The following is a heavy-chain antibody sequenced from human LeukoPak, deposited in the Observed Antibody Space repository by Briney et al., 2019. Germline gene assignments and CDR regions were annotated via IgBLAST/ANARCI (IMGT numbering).Heavy chain of an antibody. CDR3: ARGRGIVPAARYFDY. Sequence: TSETLSLTCAVYGASFSGYYWSWIRQPPGKGLEWIGEINHSGSTNYNPSLKSRVTISVDTSENQFSLKLSSVTAADTAVYYCARGRGIVPAARYFDYWGQGTLVTVSS. V-gene: IGHV4-34*01. CDR2: INHSGST. J-gene: IGHJ4*02. CDR1: GASFSGYY. D-gene: IGHD2-2*01.